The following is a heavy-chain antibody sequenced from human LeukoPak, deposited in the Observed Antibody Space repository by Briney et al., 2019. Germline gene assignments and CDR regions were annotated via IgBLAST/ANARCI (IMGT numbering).Heavy chain of an antibody. CDR2: IYYSGST. V-gene: IGHV4-59*12. J-gene: IGHJ4*02. D-gene: IGHD5-18*01. CDR3: ARGSGYTYGYPFDS. Sequence: PSETLSLTCTVSGGSISSYYWSWIRQPPGKGLEWIGYIYYSGSTNYNPSLKSRVTISVDTSKNQFSLKLSSVTAADTAVYYCARGSGYTYGYPFDSWGQGTLVTVSS. CDR1: GGSISSYY.